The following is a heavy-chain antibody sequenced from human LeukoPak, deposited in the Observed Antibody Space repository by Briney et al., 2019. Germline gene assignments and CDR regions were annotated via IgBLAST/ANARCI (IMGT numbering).Heavy chain of an antibody. V-gene: IGHV3-23*01. CDR2: ISGRSVST. Sequence: GGSLRLSCAASGFTFSSYAMSWVRQAPGKGLEWVSVISGRSVSTHYADSVKGRFTISRDDSKNTLYLQMTRLRAEDTAVYYCTREERGYIPAFWGQGTLVTVSS. CDR1: GFTFSSYA. D-gene: IGHD3-16*02. CDR3: TREERGYIPAF. J-gene: IGHJ4*02.